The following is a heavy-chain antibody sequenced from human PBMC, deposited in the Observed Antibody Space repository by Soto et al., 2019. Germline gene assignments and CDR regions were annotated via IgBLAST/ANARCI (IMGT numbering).Heavy chain of an antibody. CDR1: GGSFNNYC. Sequence: QVRLQQWGAGLVRPSETLSLTCAVYGGSFNNYCWSWIRQPPGKGLEWIGEVCPGGRTNYSPTLKREVSIAVEGSKNQYSLRLTSGTVADTAVYYCARGDYGQYDAYNWFDPWGQGNLVIVAS. D-gene: IGHD3-10*01. J-gene: IGHJ5*02. CDR3: ARGDYGQYDAYNWFDP. CDR2: VCPGGRT. V-gene: IGHV4-34*02.